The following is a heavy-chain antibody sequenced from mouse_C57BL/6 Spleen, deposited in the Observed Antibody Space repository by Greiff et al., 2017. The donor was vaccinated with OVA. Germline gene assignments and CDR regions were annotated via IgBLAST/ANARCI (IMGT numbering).Heavy chain of an antibody. Sequence: VQLKESGGGLVKPGGSLKLSCAASGFTFSSYTMSWVRQTPEKRLEWVATISGGGGNTYYPDSVKGRFTISRDNAKNTLYLQMSSLRSEDTALYYCASNYYYAMDYWGQGTSVTVSS. CDR1: GFTFSSYT. J-gene: IGHJ4*01. V-gene: IGHV5-9*01. CDR3: ASNYYYAMDY. D-gene: IGHD1-3*01. CDR2: ISGGGGNT.